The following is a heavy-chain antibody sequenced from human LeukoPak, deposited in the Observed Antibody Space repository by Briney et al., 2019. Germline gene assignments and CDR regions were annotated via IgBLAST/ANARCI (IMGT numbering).Heavy chain of an antibody. CDR3: GKWTGYGMN. D-gene: IGHD3/OR15-3a*01. CDR1: GFTFSSQS. CDR2: SSGSGDNP. V-gene: IGHV3-23*01. Sequence: GGSLRLPCAVSGFTFSSQSLTWVRQPPGKGLEWVSSSSGSGDNPYYGDSVTGRFTTSRDNSKSMMYLQMNGLRVEDTAVYYCGKWTGYGMNWGQGTLVTVSS. J-gene: IGHJ4*02.